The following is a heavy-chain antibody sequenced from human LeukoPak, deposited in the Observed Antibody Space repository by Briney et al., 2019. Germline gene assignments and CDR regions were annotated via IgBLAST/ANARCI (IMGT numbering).Heavy chain of an antibody. CDR1: GFTFSTYE. J-gene: IGHJ4*02. D-gene: IGHD3-3*01. CDR2: ISSSGDTI. V-gene: IGHV3-48*03. Sequence: PGGSLRLSCAASGFTFSTYEMSWVRQAPGKGLEWVSYISSSGDTIYYADSVKGRFTISRDNAKNSLYLQMNSLRADDTAAYYCATCDDFWSSYHFDYWGQGTLVTVSS. CDR3: ATCDDFWSSYHFDY.